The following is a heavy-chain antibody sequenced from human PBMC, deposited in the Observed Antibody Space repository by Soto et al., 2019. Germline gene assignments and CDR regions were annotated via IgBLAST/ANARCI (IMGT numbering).Heavy chain of an antibody. CDR2: INHSGST. D-gene: IGHD2-2*03. Sequence: SETLSLTCAVYGGSFSGYYWSWIRQPPGKGLEWIGEINHSGSTNYNPSLKSRVTISVDTSKNQFSLKLSSVTAADTAVYYCARSGYCSSTSCYFDYWGQGTLVTVS. V-gene: IGHV4-34*01. J-gene: IGHJ4*02. CDR1: GGSFSGYY. CDR3: ARSGYCSSTSCYFDY.